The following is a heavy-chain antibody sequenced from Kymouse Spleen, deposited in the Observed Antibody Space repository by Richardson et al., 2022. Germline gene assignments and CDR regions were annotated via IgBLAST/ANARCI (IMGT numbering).Heavy chain of an antibody. CDR1: GGSISSSSYY. D-gene: IGHD3-10*01. V-gene: IGHV4-39*01. J-gene: IGHJ4*02. CDR2: IYYSGST. Sequence: QLQLQESGPGLVKPSETLSLTCTVSGGSISSSSYYWGWIRQPPGKGLEWIGSIYYSGSTYYNPSLKSRVTISVDTSKNQFSLKLSSVTAADTAVYYCARPGITMVRGVIPFFDYWGQGTLVTVSS. CDR3: ARPGITMVRGVIPFFDY.